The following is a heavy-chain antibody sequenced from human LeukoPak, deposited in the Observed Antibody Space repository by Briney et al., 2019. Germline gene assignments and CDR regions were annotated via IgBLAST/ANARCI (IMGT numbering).Heavy chain of an antibody. CDR1: GGSISSYY. Sequence: SETLSLTCTVSGGSISSYYWSWIRQPAGKGLEWFGRIYTSGSTNYNPSLKSRVTMSVDTSKNQFSLKLSSVTAADTAVYYCARELYDYVWGSYRYLDYWGQGTLVTVSS. J-gene: IGHJ4*02. CDR2: IYTSGST. CDR3: ARELYDYVWGSYRYLDY. D-gene: IGHD3-16*02. V-gene: IGHV4-4*07.